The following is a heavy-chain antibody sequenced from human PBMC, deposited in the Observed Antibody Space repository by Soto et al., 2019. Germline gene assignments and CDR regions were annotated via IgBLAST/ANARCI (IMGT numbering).Heavy chain of an antibody. V-gene: IGHV1-46*01. CDR2: INPSGGST. Sequence: ASVKVSCKASGYTFTSYDINWVRQAPGQGLEWMGIINPSGGSTSYAQKFQGRVTMTRDTSTSTVYMELSSLRSEDTAVYYCARDKGSVVTATDAFDIWGQGTMVTVSS. CDR3: ARDKGSVVTATDAFDI. D-gene: IGHD2-21*02. CDR1: GYTFTSYD. J-gene: IGHJ3*02.